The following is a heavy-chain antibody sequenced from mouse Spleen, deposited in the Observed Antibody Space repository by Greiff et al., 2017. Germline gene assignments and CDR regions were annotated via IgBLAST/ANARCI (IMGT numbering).Heavy chain of an antibody. Sequence: QVQLQQPGAELVKPGASVKLSCKASGYTFTSYWMQWVKQRPGQGLEWIGEIDPSDSYTNYNQKFKGKATLTVDTSSSTAYMQLSSLTSEDSAVYCCARRGGSFAYWGQGTLVTVSA. J-gene: IGHJ3*01. V-gene: IGHV1-50*01. CDR2: IDPSDSYT. CDR1: GYTFTSYW. CDR3: ARRGGSFAY.